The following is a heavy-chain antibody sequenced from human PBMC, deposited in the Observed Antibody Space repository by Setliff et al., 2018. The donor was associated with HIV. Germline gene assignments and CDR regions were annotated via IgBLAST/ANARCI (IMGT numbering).Heavy chain of an antibody. J-gene: IGHJ6*02. D-gene: IGHD5-12*01. CDR1: GDSIISDSYY. CDR3: AREPATYNGYNWDYYGTDL. CDR2: IFYSGST. Sequence: PSETLSLTCSVSGDSIISDSYYWDWIRQHPGKGLEWIGYIFYSGSTTYNPSLKSRLTISIDTSKNRFSLKLKSVTAADTAVYYCAREPATYNGYNWDYYGTDLWGQGTTVTVSS. V-gene: IGHV4-31*03.